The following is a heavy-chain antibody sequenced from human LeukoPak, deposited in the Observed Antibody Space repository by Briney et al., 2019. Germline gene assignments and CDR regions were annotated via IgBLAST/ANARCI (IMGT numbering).Heavy chain of an antibody. CDR1: GGTFSSYV. D-gene: IGHD4-17*01. CDR3: ARDRAPTTVTTRGHWFDP. J-gene: IGHJ5*02. Sequence: SVKVSCKASGGTFSSYVISWVRQAPGQGLEWMGGIIPIFGTANYAQKFQGRVTITTDESTSTAYMELSSLRSEDTAVYYCARDRAPTTVTTRGHWFDPWGQGTLVTVSS. CDR2: IIPIFGTA. V-gene: IGHV1-69*05.